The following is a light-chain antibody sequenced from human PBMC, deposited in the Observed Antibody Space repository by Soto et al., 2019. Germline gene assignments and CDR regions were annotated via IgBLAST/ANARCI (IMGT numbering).Light chain of an antibody. CDR3: QQSYTTPNT. Sequence: DIQMTQSPSSLSASVGDRVTITCRASQNINRFLNWYRQRPGTAPKLLIYAASSLQTGVPSRFSGSGSGTDFTLTISSLQPEDFATYYCQQSYTTPNTFGGGTKVDIK. CDR2: AAS. V-gene: IGKV1-39*01. J-gene: IGKJ4*01. CDR1: QNINRF.